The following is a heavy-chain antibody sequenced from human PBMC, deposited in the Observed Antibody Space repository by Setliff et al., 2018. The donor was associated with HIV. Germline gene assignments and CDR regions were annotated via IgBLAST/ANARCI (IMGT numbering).Heavy chain of an antibody. V-gene: IGHV4-61*09. D-gene: IGHD5-18*01. CDR2: IYSSGAT. CDR1: GGSITSGSYY. Sequence: SETLSLTCSVSGGSITSGSYYWIWIRQPAGKGLEWIGHIYSSGATNYNPSLKSRVFISADTSKNEFPLTLSSVTAADTAVYYCARHTGGYTYSDNNYFDYWGQGTLVTVSS. CDR3: ARHTGGYTYSDNNYFDY. J-gene: IGHJ4*02.